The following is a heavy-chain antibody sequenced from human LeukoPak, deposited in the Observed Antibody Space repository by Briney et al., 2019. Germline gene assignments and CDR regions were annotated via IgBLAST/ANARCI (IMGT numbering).Heavy chain of an antibody. CDR1: GFTFSSYS. CDR3: AKVSIRGDRDFDY. J-gene: IGHJ4*02. V-gene: IGHV3-21*04. D-gene: IGHD3-22*01. Sequence: PGGSLRLSCAASGFTFSSYSMNWVRQAPGKGLEWVSSISSSSSYIYYADSVKGRFTISRDNAKNSLYLQMNSLRAEDTAVYYCAKVSIRGDRDFDYWGQGTLVTVSS. CDR2: ISSSSSYI.